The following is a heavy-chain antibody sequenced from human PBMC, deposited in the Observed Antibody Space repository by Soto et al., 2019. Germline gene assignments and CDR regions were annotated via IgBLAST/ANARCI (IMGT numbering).Heavy chain of an antibody. J-gene: IGHJ4*02. CDR3: ARGTILGILLDY. CDR1: AGSLDTYY. Sequence: PSETLFLTCTVSAGSLDTYYWNWIRQTPEKGLEWIGYIYFSGRNNYNPSLKSRVTISGDTSRKQFSLKLTSVTAADTGVYYCARGTILGILLDYWGQGTQVTVSS. CDR2: IYFSGRN. V-gene: IGHV4-59*01. D-gene: IGHD3-3*01.